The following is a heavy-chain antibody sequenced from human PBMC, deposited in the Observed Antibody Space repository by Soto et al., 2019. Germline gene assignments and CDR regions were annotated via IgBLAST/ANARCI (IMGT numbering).Heavy chain of an antibody. CDR2: INHSGST. CDR1: GGSFSGSY. Sequence: QVQLQQWGAGLLKPSETLSLTCAVYGGSFSGSYWSWIRQPPGKGLEWIGEINHSGSTNYNPSLKSRVTISVDTSKNQFSLKLSSVTAADTAVYYCARAPAAMPRWFDPWGQGTLVTVSS. V-gene: IGHV4-34*01. D-gene: IGHD2-2*01. J-gene: IGHJ5*02. CDR3: ARAPAAMPRWFDP.